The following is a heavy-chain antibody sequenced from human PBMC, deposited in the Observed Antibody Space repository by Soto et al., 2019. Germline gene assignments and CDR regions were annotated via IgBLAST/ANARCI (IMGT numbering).Heavy chain of an antibody. V-gene: IGHV4-30-2*06. J-gene: IGHJ6*01. CDR1: GGSMTSGEQY. Sequence: SETLSLTCTVTGGSMTSGEQYWTWIRQSPGKGLEWIGYTYQSGSAYYNPSLKSRVTISVDRSKNQFSLNLTYVNAADTAVYYCARDYYGMDVWGQGPTGNVS. CDR2: TYQSGSA. CDR3: ARDYYGMDV.